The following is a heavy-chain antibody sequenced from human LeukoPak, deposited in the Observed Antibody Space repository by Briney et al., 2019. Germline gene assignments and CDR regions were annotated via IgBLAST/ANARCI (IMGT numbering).Heavy chain of an antibody. CDR2: ISVSGNT. J-gene: IGHJ4*02. Sequence: PGGSLRLSCAASGFTLSSYAMSWVRQAPGKGLEWVSAISVSGNTYHADSVKGRFTISRDSSKNSLYLQMNSLRAEDTAVYYCARDNYYDSSGYDYWGQGTLVTVSS. D-gene: IGHD3-22*01. V-gene: IGHV3-23*01. CDR1: GFTLSSYA. CDR3: ARDNYYDSSGYDY.